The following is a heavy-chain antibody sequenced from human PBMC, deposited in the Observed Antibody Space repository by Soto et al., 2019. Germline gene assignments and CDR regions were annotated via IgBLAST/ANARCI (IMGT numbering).Heavy chain of an antibody. V-gene: IGHV3-30*02. CDR2: MPYDGSDT. CDR1: GFIFINNG. Sequence: GGSLRLSCVGSGFIFINNGMHWVRQTPGKGLEWVAFMPYDGSDTFYADSVKGRFTISRDNSKNTLFLHMSNLRAEDTAMYYCTIVRVADSALDHWGQGTLVTVSS. J-gene: IGHJ4*02. CDR3: TIVRVADSALDH. D-gene: IGHD3-10*02.